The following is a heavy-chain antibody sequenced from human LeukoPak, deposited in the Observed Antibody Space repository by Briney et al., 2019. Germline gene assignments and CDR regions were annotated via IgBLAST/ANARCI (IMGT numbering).Heavy chain of an antibody. CDR2: IYYSGST. CDR3: ARLYFDLRGWFDP. V-gene: IGHV4-39*01. CDR1: GGSISSSSYY. D-gene: IGHD3-3*01. Sequence: SETLSLTCTVSGGSISSSSYYWGWIRQPPGKGLEWIGSIYYSGSTYYNPSLKSRVTISVDTSKNQFSPKLSSVTAADTAVYYCARLYFDLRGWFDPWGQGTLVTVSS. J-gene: IGHJ5*02.